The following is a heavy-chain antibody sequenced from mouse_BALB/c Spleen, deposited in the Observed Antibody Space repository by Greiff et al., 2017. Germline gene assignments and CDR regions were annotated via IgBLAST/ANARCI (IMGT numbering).Heavy chain of an antibody. CDR3: ARYYDYDLYAMDY. J-gene: IGHJ4*01. D-gene: IGHD2-4*01. Sequence: VQLQQSGAELARPGASVKLSCKASGYTFTSYWMQWVKQRPGQGLEWIGAIYPGDGDTRYTQKFKGKATLTADKSSSTAYMQLSSLASEDSAVYYCARYYDYDLYAMDYWGQGTSVTVSS. CDR1: GYTFTSYW. V-gene: IGHV1-87*01. CDR2: IYPGDGDT.